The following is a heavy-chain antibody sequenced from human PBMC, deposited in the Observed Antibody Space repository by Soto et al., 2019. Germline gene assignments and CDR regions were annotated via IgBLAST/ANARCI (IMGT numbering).Heavy chain of an antibody. CDR3: AKDPYPDIVVVVADTAYFDY. J-gene: IGHJ4*02. CDR1: GFSFSSYA. CDR2: ISGSGGST. D-gene: IGHD2-15*01. V-gene: IGHV3-23*01. Sequence: GGSPRLSCAASGFSFSSYAMSWVRQAPGKGLEWVSAISGSGGSTYYADSVKGRFTISRDNSKNTLYPQMNSLRAEDTAVYYCAKDPYPDIVVVVADTAYFDYWGQGTLVTGSS.